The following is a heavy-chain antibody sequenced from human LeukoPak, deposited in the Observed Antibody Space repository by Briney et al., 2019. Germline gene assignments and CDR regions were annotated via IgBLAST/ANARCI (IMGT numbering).Heavy chain of an antibody. V-gene: IGHV4-59*08. Sequence: SETLSLTCTVSGGSISSYYWSWIRQPPGKGLEWVGYIYYSGSTNYNPSLKSRVTISVDTSKSQFSLKLSSVTAADTAVYYCARNTKTSTNVDYWGQGTLVTVSS. D-gene: IGHD2-8*01. CDR1: GGSISSYY. CDR3: ARNTKTSTNVDY. CDR2: IYYSGST. J-gene: IGHJ4*02.